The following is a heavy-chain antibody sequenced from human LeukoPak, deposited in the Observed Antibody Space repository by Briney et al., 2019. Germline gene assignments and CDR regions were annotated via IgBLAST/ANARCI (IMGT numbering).Heavy chain of an antibody. J-gene: IGHJ4*02. CDR2: ISSSGSTI. D-gene: IGHD6-13*01. Sequence: GGSLRLSCAASGFTFSSYEMNWVRQAPGKGLEWVSYISSSGSTIYYADSVKGRSTISRDNAKNSLYLQMNSLRAEDTAVYYCARDLIAAAGIPDYFDYWGQGTLVTVSS. CDR1: GFTFSSYE. CDR3: ARDLIAAAGIPDYFDY. V-gene: IGHV3-48*03.